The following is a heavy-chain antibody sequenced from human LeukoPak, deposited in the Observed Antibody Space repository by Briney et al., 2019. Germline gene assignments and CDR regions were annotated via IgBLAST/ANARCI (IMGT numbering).Heavy chain of an antibody. CDR1: GFTFSSYA. D-gene: IGHD5/OR15-5a*01. Sequence: TGGSLRLSCAASGFTFSSYAMGWVRQAPGEGLEWVSLISGSGASTYYADSVRGRFTISRDDSKNTLYLQMNSLRVEDTAVYYCARDLYRVYKGDYFDYWGQGTLVTVSS. CDR3: ARDLYRVYKGDYFDY. V-gene: IGHV3-23*01. CDR2: ISGSGAST. J-gene: IGHJ4*02.